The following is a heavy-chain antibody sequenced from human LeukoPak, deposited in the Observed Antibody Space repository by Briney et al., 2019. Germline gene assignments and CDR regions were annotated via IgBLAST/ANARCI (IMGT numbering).Heavy chain of an antibody. D-gene: IGHD6-19*01. CDR1: GGSISSGGYY. V-gene: IGHV4-30-4*08. Sequence: SETLSLTCTVSGGSISSGGYYWSWIRQHPGKGLEWIGYIYYSGSTNYNPSLKSRVTISVDTSKNQFSLKLSSVTAADTAVYYCARGSRAVAAADYWGQGTLVTVSS. CDR3: ARGSRAVAAADY. CDR2: IYYSGST. J-gene: IGHJ4*02.